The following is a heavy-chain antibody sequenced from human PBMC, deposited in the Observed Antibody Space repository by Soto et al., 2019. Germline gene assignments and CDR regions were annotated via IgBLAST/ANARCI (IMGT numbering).Heavy chain of an antibody. CDR3: ARVDCSGGSCYPYYFDY. V-gene: IGHV1-69*02. D-gene: IGHD2-15*01. CDR1: GGTFSSYT. Sequence: QVQLVQSGAEVKKPGSSVKVSCKASGGTFSSYTISWVRQAPGQGLEWMGRIIPILGIANYAQKFQGRVTITADKSTSTAYMELSRLRSEDTAVYYCARVDCSGGSCYPYYFDYWGQGTLVTVSS. CDR2: IIPILGIA. J-gene: IGHJ4*02.